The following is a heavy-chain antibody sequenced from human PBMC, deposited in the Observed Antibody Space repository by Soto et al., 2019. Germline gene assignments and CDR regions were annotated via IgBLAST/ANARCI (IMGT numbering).Heavy chain of an antibody. CDR2: IYYSGAT. CDR3: ASRQQQVALVDY. J-gene: IGHJ4*02. CDR1: AGYISSGNYF. D-gene: IGHD6-13*01. Sequence: SETLSLTCSVSAGYISSGNYFWSWVRQPPGKGLEWIGHIYYSGATFYNPSLKSRVTISVDASKNQFSLKLTSVTAADTAIYYCASRQQQVALVDYWGQGRLVTVSS. V-gene: IGHV4-30-4*01.